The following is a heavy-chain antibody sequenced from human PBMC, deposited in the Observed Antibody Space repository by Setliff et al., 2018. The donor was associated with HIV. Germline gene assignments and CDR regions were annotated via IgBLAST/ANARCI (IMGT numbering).Heavy chain of an antibody. Sequence: SCKASGFTFSSYWMHWVRQPPGKGLEWVSRIIDDSYSPTYAHSVKARFTISRDNTKNPLLLQMNSLRVEDTAVYYCAREGRDCSGGECYAGPSYDYYYMDVWGKGTTVTVSS. D-gene: IGHD2-15*01. CDR2: IIDDSYSP. CDR1: GFTFSSYW. J-gene: IGHJ6*03. CDR3: AREGRDCSGGECYAGPSYDYYYMDV. V-gene: IGHV3-74*03.